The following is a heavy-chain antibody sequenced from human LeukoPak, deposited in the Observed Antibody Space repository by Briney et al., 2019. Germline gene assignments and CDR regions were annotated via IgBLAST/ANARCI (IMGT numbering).Heavy chain of an antibody. CDR2: IYSGGST. V-gene: IGHV3-66*01. CDR3: AREYDDSSGYAYYFDY. CDR1: GFTVSSNY. Sequence: GGSLRLSCAASGFTVSSNYMSWVRRAPGKGLEWVSVIYSGGSTYYADSVKGRFTISRDNSKNTLYLQMNSLRAEDTAVYYCAREYDDSSGYAYYFDYWGQGTLVTVSS. D-gene: IGHD3-22*01. J-gene: IGHJ4*02.